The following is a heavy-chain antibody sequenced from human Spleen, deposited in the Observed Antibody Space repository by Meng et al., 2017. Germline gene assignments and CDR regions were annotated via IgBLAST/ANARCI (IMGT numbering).Heavy chain of an antibody. J-gene: IGHJ4*02. Sequence: QVQLVQSGAEVKKPGASVKVSCKASGYSFTSYGISWVRQAPGQGLEWVGWISGYNGNTNYAQKLQGRVTMTTDTSTSTAYMEVRSLRSDDTAIYYCARVWCRSTTCYALDSWGQGTLVTVSS. D-gene: IGHD2-2*01. V-gene: IGHV1-18*01. CDR3: ARVWCRSTTCYALDS. CDR2: ISGYNGNT. CDR1: GYSFTSYG.